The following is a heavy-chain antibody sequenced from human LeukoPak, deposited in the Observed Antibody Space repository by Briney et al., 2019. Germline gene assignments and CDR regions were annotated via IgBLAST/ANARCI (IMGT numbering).Heavy chain of an antibody. D-gene: IGHD6-13*01. V-gene: IGHV3-30*04. CDR1: GFTFSSYA. CDR2: ISYDGSNK. Sequence: GGSLRLSCAASGFTFSSYAMHWVRQAPGRGLEWVAVISYDGSNKYYADSVKGRFTISRDNSKNTLYLQMNSLRAEDTAVYYCAREGAAAGIVFYYGMDVWGQGTTVTVSS. CDR3: AREGAAAGIVFYYGMDV. J-gene: IGHJ6*02.